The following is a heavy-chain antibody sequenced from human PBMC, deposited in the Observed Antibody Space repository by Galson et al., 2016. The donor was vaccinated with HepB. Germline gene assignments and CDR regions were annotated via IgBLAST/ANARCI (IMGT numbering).Heavy chain of an antibody. CDR2: IYPGDSST. J-gene: IGHJ4*02. CDR1: GYRFTSYW. Sequence: QSGAEVKKPGESLKISCKGSGYRFTSYWIGWVRQMPGKGLEWMGMIYPGDSSTRYSPSFQGHLTISVDKSISTAFLQWSTLKASDTAMYYCARQYFSSTSCYAGISDYWGQGTLVTVSS. V-gene: IGHV5-51*01. CDR3: ARQYFSSTSCYAGISDY. D-gene: IGHD2-2*01.